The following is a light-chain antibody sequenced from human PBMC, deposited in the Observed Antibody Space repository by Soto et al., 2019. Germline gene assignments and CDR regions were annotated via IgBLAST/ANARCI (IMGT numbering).Light chain of an antibody. CDR2: EVS. CDR3: FSYTTSSTLL. Sequence: QSALTQPASVSGSPGQSITISCTGTRSDVGGYNYVAWYQQHPAKAPKLMIYEVSNRPSGVSHRFSGSKSGNTASLTISGLKAEDEADYYCFSYTTSSTLLFGGGTKLTVL. CDR1: RSDVGGYNY. V-gene: IGLV2-14*01. J-gene: IGLJ3*02.